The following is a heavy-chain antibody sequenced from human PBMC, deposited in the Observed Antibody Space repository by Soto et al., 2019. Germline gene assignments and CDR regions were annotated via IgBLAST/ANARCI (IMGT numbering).Heavy chain of an antibody. CDR3: ANDRRGRTDTPMGVFDY. CDR2: ISGSAGST. V-gene: IGHV3-23*01. CDR1: GFTFSSYA. D-gene: IGHD5-18*01. J-gene: IGHJ4*02. Sequence: PGGSLRLSCAASGFTFSSYAMSWVRQAPGKGLEWVSTISGSAGSTYYADSVKGRFTVSRDNTKNTLYLQMNSLRAEDTAVYYCANDRRGRTDTPMGVFDYWGQGTLVTVSS.